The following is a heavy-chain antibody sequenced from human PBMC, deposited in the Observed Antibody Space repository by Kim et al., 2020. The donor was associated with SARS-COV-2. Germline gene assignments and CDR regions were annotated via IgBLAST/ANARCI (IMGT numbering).Heavy chain of an antibody. CDR1: GYTFTSYA. V-gene: IGHV7-4-1*02. J-gene: IGHJ6*01. Sequence: ASVKVSCKASGYTFTSYAMNWVRQAPGQGLEWMGWINTNTGNPTYAQGFTGRFVFSLDTSVSTAYLKISSLKAEDTAVYYCARALKEQLQQSPYSYYYGMDVWGQGTTATVSS. D-gene: IGHD6-6*01. CDR3: ARALKEQLQQSPYSYYYGMDV. CDR2: INTNTGNP.